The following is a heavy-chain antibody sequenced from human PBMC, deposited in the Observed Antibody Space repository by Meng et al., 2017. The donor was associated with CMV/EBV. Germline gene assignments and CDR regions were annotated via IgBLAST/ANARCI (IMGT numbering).Heavy chain of an antibody. CDR1: GYTFTSYG. Sequence: ASVKVSCKASGYTFTSYGISWVRQAPGQGLEWMGWISAYNGNTNYAQKLQGRVTMTTDTSTSTAYMELRSLRSDDTAVYYCARDPNLLAYYYDSSGWYWGQGTLVTVSS. J-gene: IGHJ4*02. CDR3: ARDPNLLAYYYDSSGWY. D-gene: IGHD3-22*01. V-gene: IGHV1-18*01. CDR2: ISAYNGNT.